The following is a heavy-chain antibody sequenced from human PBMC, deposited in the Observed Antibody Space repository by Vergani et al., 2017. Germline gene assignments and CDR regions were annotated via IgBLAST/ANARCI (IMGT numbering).Heavy chain of an antibody. CDR3: ARARGAVDILTGYYHYYMDV. J-gene: IGHJ6*03. CDR1: GGSISSYY. CDR2: IYSSGST. V-gene: IGHV4-59*01. Sequence: QVQLQESGPGLVKPSEILSLTCTVSGGSISSYYWTWIRQPPGKGLEWIGYIYSSGSTKYNPSLKSRVTISVDTSKNQFSLKLSSVTAADTAVYYCARARGAVDILTGYYHYYMDVWGKGTTVTVFS. D-gene: IGHD3-9*01.